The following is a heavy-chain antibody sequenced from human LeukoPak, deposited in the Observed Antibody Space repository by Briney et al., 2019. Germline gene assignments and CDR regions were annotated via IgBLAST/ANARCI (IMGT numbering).Heavy chain of an antibody. CDR2: IYCSGST. Sequence: LRLSCAASGFTFSSYSMNWIRQHPGKGLEWIGYIYCSGSTYYNPSLKSRVTISVDTSKNQFSLKLSSVTAADTAVYYCASYYDSSGAFGPWGQGTLVTVSS. CDR3: ASYYDSSGAFGP. D-gene: IGHD3-22*01. CDR1: GFTFSSYS. V-gene: IGHV4-31*02. J-gene: IGHJ5*02.